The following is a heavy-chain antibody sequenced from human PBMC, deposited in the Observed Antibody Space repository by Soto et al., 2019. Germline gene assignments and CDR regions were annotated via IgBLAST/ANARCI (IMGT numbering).Heavy chain of an antibody. V-gene: IGHV5-10-1*01. CDR3: ARSKRRSYYDFWKPPGDYGMDV. D-gene: IGHD3-3*01. CDR2: IDPSDSYT. J-gene: IGHJ6*02. CDR1: GYSFTSYW. Sequence: PGESLKISCKGSGYSFTSYWISWVRQMPGKGLEWMGRIDPSDSYTNYSPSFQGHVTISADKSISTAYLQWSSLKASDTAMYYCARSKRRSYYDFWKPPGDYGMDVWGQGTTVTVSS.